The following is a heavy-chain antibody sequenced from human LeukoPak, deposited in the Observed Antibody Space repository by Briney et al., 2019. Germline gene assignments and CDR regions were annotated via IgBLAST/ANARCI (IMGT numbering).Heavy chain of an antibody. J-gene: IGHJ4*02. Sequence: GGSLRLSCAASGFTFSSYSMNWVRQAPGKGLEWVSSISSSSSYIYYADSVKGRFTISRDNAKNTLYLQMNSLRAEDTAVYYCAKLGQGVLRYFDWFVDWGQGTLVTVSS. CDR3: AKLGQGVLRYFDWFVD. CDR1: GFTFSSYS. V-gene: IGHV3-21*04. D-gene: IGHD3-9*01. CDR2: ISSSSSYI.